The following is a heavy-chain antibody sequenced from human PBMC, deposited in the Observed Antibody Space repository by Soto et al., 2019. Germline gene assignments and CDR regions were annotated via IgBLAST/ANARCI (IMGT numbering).Heavy chain of an antibody. CDR3: ARVAY. Sequence: GSLRLSCEASGFTFSRFSMNWFRQVPGNGLEWVASISSGSSDTWYADSVKGRFIISRDNAQNSLFLQMNTLRPEDTAMYYCARVAYWGPGTQVTVSS. CDR2: ISSGSSDT. CDR1: GFTFSRFS. J-gene: IGHJ4*02. V-gene: IGHV3-21*01.